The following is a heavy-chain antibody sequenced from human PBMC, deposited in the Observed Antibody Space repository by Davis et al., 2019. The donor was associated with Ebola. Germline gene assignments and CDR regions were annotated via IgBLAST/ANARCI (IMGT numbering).Heavy chain of an antibody. V-gene: IGHV3-74*01. J-gene: IGHJ4*02. D-gene: IGHD2-21*01. CDR1: GFTFSSYW. Sequence: GESLKISCAASGFTFSSYWMHWVRQAPGKGLVWVARINSDGSATSNADSVKGRFTISRDNAKNSLYLQMNSLRDEDTAVYYCARDGLFRFHPYYFDYWGQGTLVTVSS. CDR3: ARDGLFRFHPYYFDY. CDR2: INSDGSAT.